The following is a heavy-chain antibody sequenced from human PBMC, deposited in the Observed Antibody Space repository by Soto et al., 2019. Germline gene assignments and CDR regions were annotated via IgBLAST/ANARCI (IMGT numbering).Heavy chain of an antibody. D-gene: IGHD6-19*01. J-gene: IGHJ6*02. CDR3: AREFGQWLVLDYYYGMDV. V-gene: IGHV4-38-2*02. CDR2: IYHSGST. Sequence: SETLSLTCAVSGYSISSGYYWGWIRQPPGKGLEWIGSIYHSGSTYYNPSLKSRVTISVDTSKNQFSLKLSSVTAADTAVYYCAREFGQWLVLDYYYGMDVWGQGTTVTSP. CDR1: GYSISSGYY.